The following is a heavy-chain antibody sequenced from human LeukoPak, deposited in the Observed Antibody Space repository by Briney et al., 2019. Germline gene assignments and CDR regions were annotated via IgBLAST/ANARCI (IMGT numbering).Heavy chain of an antibody. CDR2: IRNTVYGGTI. CDR1: GFKFADYD. D-gene: IGHD5-24*01. V-gene: IGHV3-49*03. J-gene: IGHJ6*02. CDR3: SRSTWRYTMDV. Sequence: GGSLRLSCSVSGFKFADYDMSWLRQAPGKGLEWVGFIRNTVYGGTIKYAAAVKGRFTISRDDSKSIAYPQMNSLQSEDTAVYFCSRSTWRYTMDVWGQGTTVTVSS.